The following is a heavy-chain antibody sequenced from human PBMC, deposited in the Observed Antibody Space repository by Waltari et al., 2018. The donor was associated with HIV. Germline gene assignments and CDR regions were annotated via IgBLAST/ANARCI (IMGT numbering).Heavy chain of an antibody. CDR3: ARGFSGFDY. Sequence: QVQLVQSGAEVKKPGASVKVSCKASGYPFTRYYMHWVRQAPGQGLEWMGVINPSGERTVYAQKLQGRVTMTRDASTSTVYMVLSTLRSEDTAVYYCARGFSGFDYWGQGTLITVSS. J-gene: IGHJ4*02. CDR2: INPSGERT. CDR1: GYPFTRYY. V-gene: IGHV1-46*04.